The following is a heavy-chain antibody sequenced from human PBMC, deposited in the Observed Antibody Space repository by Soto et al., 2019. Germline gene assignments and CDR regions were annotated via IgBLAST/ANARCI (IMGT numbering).Heavy chain of an antibody. CDR2: IYYSGST. V-gene: IGHV4-59*08. J-gene: IGHJ4*02. D-gene: IGHD5-12*01. Sequence: SETLSLTCTVSGGPISSYYWSWIRQPPGKGLEWIGYIYYSGSTNYNPSLKSRVTISVDTSKNQFSLKLSSVTAADTAVYYCARHASGYDRRYFDYWGQGTLVTVSS. CDR1: GGPISSYY. CDR3: ARHASGYDRRYFDY.